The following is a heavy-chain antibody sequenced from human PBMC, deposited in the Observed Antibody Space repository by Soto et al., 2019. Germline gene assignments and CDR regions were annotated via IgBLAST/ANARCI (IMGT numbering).Heavy chain of an antibody. V-gene: IGHV4-61*01. Sequence: SETLSLTCTVSGGSVSSGSYYWSWIRQTQGKGLEWIGYIYYSGSTNYNPSLKSRVTISVDTSNNQFSLKLSSVTAADTAVFYCARGIEGWYQGRYYYGMDVWGQGTTVTVS. CDR2: IYYSGST. CDR1: GGSVSSGSYY. D-gene: IGHD6-19*01. CDR3: ARGIEGWYQGRYYYGMDV. J-gene: IGHJ6*02.